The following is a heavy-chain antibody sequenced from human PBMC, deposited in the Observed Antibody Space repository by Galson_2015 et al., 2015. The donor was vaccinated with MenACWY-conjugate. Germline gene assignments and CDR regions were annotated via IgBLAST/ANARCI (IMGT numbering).Heavy chain of an antibody. CDR2: IDWDGDE. V-gene: IGHV2-70*12. CDR1: GFSLSTSGMC. Sequence: PALVKPTQTLTVTCTFSGFSLSTSGMCVSWIRQPPGKALEWLALIDWDGDEYYNTSLKTRLSISKDTSKNQVVLTVTNMDPADTATYYCARRWGLLGPHFDYWGQGPRSPSPQ. D-gene: IGHD7-27*01. J-gene: IGHJ4*02. CDR3: ARRWGLLGPHFDY.